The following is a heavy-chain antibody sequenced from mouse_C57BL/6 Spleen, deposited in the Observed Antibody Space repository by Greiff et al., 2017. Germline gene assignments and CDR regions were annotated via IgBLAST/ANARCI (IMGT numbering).Heavy chain of an antibody. CDR3: ARRRDYVFAY. Sequence: EVQLQQSGPELVKPGASVKISCKASGYSFTGYYMNWVKQSPEKSLEWIGEINPSTGGTTYNQKFKAKATLTVDKSSSTAYMQLKSLTSEDSAVYYCARRRDYVFAYWGQGTLVTVSA. CDR1: GYSFTGYY. CDR2: INPSTGGT. D-gene: IGHD2-4*01. V-gene: IGHV1-42*01. J-gene: IGHJ3*01.